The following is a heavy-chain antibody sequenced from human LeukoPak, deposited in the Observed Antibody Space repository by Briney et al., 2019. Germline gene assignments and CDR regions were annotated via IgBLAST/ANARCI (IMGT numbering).Heavy chain of an antibody. D-gene: IGHD3-16*01. CDR2: ISGSGGST. Sequence: GGSLRLSCAASGFTFSSYAMSWVCQAPGKGLEWVSAISGSGGSTYYADPVKGRFTISRDNSKNTLYLQMNSLRAEDTAVYYCAKDSNSMMGAAFDIWGQGTMVTVSS. CDR1: GFTFSSYA. CDR3: AKDSNSMMGAAFDI. V-gene: IGHV3-23*01. J-gene: IGHJ3*02.